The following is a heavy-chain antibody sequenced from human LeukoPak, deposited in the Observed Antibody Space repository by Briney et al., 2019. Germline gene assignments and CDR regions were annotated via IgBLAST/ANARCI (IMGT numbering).Heavy chain of an antibody. CDR1: GGSISSGYY. V-gene: IGHV4-38-2*02. J-gene: IGHJ4*02. Sequence: SETLSLTCTVSGGSISSGYYWGWIRQPPGKGLEWIGSIYHNGSTYYNPSLKSRVTISVDTSKNQFSLKVSSVTAADTAVYYCASGYCSSTSCYFLRRFDYWGQGTLVTVSS. D-gene: IGHD2-2*03. CDR3: ASGYCSSTSCYFLRRFDY. CDR2: IYHNGST.